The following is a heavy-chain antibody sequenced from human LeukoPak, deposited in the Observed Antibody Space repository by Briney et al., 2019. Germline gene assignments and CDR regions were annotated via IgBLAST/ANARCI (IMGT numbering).Heavy chain of an antibody. CDR2: INPNSGGT. D-gene: IGHD3-22*01. Sequence: ASVKVSCKASGYTFTGYYMHWVRQAPGQGLEWMGWINPNSGGTNYAQKFQGRVTMTRDTSISTAYMELSRLRSDDTAVYYCARELHYYDSSGYSHYYYYGMDVWGQGTTVTVSS. CDR3: ARELHYYDSSGYSHYYYYGMDV. CDR1: GYTFTGYY. J-gene: IGHJ6*02. V-gene: IGHV1-2*02.